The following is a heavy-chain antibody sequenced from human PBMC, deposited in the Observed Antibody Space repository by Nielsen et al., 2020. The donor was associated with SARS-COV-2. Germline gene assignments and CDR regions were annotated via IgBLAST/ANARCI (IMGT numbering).Heavy chain of an antibody. CDR1: GFTVNRNY. Sequence: GESLKISCAASGFTVNRNYMSWVRQDPGKGLEWVSLMYAGARTYYADSVKGRFTLSRHNAENTVYLQMNSLRTDDTAVYYCARGVELPHQPPAMDVWGQGTTVTVSS. J-gene: IGHJ6*02. D-gene: IGHD2-15*01. CDR3: ARGVELPHQPPAMDV. CDR2: MYAGART. V-gene: IGHV3-53*04.